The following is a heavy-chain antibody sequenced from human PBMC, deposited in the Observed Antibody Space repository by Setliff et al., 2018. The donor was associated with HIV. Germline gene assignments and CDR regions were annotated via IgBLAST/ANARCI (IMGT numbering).Heavy chain of an antibody. Sequence: PGGSLRLSCLASGFTFSTYSMNWIRQTPEKGLEWISYISSSSSTIYYADSVKGRFTISRDNAKNSVYLDMDSLRADDTAVYYCARGSPSGTTRRNNWFDPWGQGTLVTVSS. J-gene: IGHJ5*02. D-gene: IGHD1-1*01. CDR1: GFTFSTYS. CDR2: ISSSSSTI. CDR3: ARGSPSGTTRRNNWFDP. V-gene: IGHV3-48*01.